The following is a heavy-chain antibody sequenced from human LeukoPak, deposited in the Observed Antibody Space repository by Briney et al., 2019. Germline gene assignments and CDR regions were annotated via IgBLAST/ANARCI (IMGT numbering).Heavy chain of an antibody. CDR2: LRSDGKTD. CDR3: AKGKLNGDVYYFDY. CDR1: GFSLTSYD. J-gene: IGHJ4*02. D-gene: IGHD7-27*01. Sequence: GGSLRLSCEASGFSLTSYDIHWVRQTPGKGLEWVAFLRSDGKTDNYADSVKGRFTLSRDNSKNTLYLQLNSLRPEDTAVYYCAKGKLNGDVYYFDYWGQGTLVTVSS. V-gene: IGHV3-30*02.